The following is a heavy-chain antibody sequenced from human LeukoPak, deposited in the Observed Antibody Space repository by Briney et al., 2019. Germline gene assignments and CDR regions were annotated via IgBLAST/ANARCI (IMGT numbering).Heavy chain of an antibody. J-gene: IGHJ1*01. V-gene: IGHV4-30-4*01. Sequence: SETLSLTCTVSGGSISSGDYYWGWIRQPPGKGLEWIGYIYYSGSTYYNPSLKSRVTISVDASENQFSLRLSSVTAADTAVYYCARTSRTGEPEYFQHWGQGTLVTVSS. CDR2: IYYSGST. CDR1: GGSISSGDYY. CDR3: ARTSRTGEPEYFQH. D-gene: IGHD2-8*02.